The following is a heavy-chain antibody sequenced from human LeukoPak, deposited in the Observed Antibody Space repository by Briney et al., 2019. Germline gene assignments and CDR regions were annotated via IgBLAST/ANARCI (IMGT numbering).Heavy chain of an antibody. CDR3: AKGSGSATDYYDSSGYPHDAFDI. V-gene: IGHV3-23*01. D-gene: IGHD3-22*01. Sequence: GGSLRLSCAASGFPFSSFAMSWVRQAPGKGLEWVSTISGGGDNTYFADSVKGRFTISRDNSKNTLYLQMNSLRAEDTAVYYCAKGSGSATDYYDSSGYPHDAFDIWGQGTMVTVSS. CDR2: ISGGGDNT. J-gene: IGHJ3*02. CDR1: GFPFSSFA.